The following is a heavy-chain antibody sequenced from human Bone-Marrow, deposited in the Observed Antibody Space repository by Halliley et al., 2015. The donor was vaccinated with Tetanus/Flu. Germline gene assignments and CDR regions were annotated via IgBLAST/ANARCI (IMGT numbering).Heavy chain of an antibody. Sequence: TLSLTCSVSGVSININSYFWVWVRQSPGKGLEWIGSIYFSGSTSYNPSLKSRVTMSVDASKNQFSLRLNSVTAADTAVYYCANRGERWGLRLFDSWGQGTLVTVSS. CDR1: GVSININSYF. CDR3: ANRGERWGLRLFDS. CDR2: IYFSGST. J-gene: IGHJ4*02. D-gene: IGHD2-21*02. V-gene: IGHV4-39*01.